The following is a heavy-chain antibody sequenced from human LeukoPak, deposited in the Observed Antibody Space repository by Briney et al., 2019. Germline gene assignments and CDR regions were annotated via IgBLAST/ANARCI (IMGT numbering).Heavy chain of an antibody. D-gene: IGHD3-16*02. J-gene: IGHJ4*02. CDR1: GFTFDDFG. CDR3: ARWELSGRVMERLSWIDH. Sequence: GGSLRGSCAASGFTFDDFGMTWVRQAPGKGLEWVSGINWNGGGTGYADSVKGRFTISRDNAKKILYLQMNSLRVEDTAVYYCARWELSGRVMERLSWIDHWGQGALVTVSS. V-gene: IGHV3-20*04. CDR2: INWNGGGT.